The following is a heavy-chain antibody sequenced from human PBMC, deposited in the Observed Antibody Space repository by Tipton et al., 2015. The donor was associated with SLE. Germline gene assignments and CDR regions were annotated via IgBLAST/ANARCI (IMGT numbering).Heavy chain of an antibody. CDR2: ISHSGRT. V-gene: IGHV4-34*01. Sequence: TLSLTCAVYGGSFSAHSWNWIRQPPGKGLEWVAEISHSGRTNYNPTLESRITMSVDTSKNQFSLRLTSVTAADTAVYYCARRDSDFWSGYLDCWGQGTPVTVSS. J-gene: IGHJ4*02. CDR3: ARRDSDFWSGYLDC. CDR1: GGSFSAHS. D-gene: IGHD3-3*01.